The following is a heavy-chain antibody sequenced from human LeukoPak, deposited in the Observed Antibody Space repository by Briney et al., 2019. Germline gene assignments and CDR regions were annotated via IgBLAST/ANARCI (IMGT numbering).Heavy chain of an antibody. CDR2: IIPIFGTA. CDR1: GGTFSSYA. CDR3: ASESGYRKSSVYYYYMDV. D-gene: IGHD3-3*01. V-gene: IGHV1-69*13. Sequence: GASVKVSCKASGGTFSSYAISWVRQAPGRGLEWMGGIIPIFGTANYAQKFQGRVTITADESTSTAYMELSSLRSEDTAVYYCASESGYRKSSVYYYYMDVWGKGTTVTVSS. J-gene: IGHJ6*03.